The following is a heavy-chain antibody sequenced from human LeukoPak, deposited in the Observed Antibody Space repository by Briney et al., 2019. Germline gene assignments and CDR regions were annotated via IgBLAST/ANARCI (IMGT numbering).Heavy chain of an antibody. CDR2: INHSGST. V-gene: IGHV4-34*01. Sequence: SETLSLTCAVYGGSFSGYYWSGIRQPPGKGLEWIGEINHSGSTNYNPSLKSRVTISVDTSKNQFSLKLSSVTAADTAVYYCARGSPQFDPWGQGTLVTVSS. CDR3: ARGSPQFDP. CDR1: GGSFSGYY. J-gene: IGHJ5*02.